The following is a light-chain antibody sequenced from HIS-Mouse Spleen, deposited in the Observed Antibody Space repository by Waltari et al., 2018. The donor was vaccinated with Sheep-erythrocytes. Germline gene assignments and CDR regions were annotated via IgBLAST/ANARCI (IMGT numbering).Light chain of an antibody. CDR2: DVS. CDR1: SRDVGGYNY. Sequence: QSALTQPRSVSGSPGQSVTISCTGTSRDVGGYNYVSWYQQHPGQAPKLMIYDVSKRPSGVPDRFSGSKSGNTASLTISGLQAEDEADYYCCSYAGSFYVFGTGTKVTVL. J-gene: IGLJ1*01. CDR3: CSYAGSFYV. V-gene: IGLV2-11*01.